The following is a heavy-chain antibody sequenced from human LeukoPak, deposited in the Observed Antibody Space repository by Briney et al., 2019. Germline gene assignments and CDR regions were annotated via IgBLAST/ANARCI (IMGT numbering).Heavy chain of an antibody. CDR1: GYTFTSYG. CDR3: ARAMPVGWNYAY. J-gene: IGHJ4*02. CDR2: FNPKSGGT. Sequence: ASVKGSCKASGYTFTSYGISWVRQAPGQGLEWMGWFNPKSGGTNYAQKFQGRVTMTRDTSISTAYMELSRLRSDDTAMYYCARAMPVGWNYAYWGQGTQVTVSS. D-gene: IGHD1-7*01. V-gene: IGHV1-2*02.